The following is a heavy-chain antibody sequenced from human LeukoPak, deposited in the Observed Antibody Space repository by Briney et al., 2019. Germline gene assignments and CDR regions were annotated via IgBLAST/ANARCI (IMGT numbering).Heavy chain of an antibody. CDR3: ATLGEYYDRSGYYYN. V-gene: IGHV4-39*07. J-gene: IGHJ4*02. CDR2: INHSGST. D-gene: IGHD3-22*01. CDR1: GGSISSGDYY. Sequence: SETLSLTCTVSGGSISSGDYYWSWIRQPPGKGLEWIGEINHSGSTYYNPSLKSRVTISVDSSKNQFSLKLTSVTAADTAVYYCATLGEYYDRSGYYYNWGQGTLVTVSS.